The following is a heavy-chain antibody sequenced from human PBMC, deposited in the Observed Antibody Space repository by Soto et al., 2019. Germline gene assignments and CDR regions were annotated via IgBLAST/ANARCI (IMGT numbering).Heavy chain of an antibody. CDR1: GASIRSGRYY. Sequence: SETLSLTCSVSGASIRSGRYYWSWIRQSPGRGLEWIGYIYYTGTTHYNPAVKIRVTILLHTSKDQFSLTLTSVTAADTAIYCCATVLHDYGTNGVDFWGQGTQVTVSS. J-gene: IGHJ4*02. CDR2: IYYTGTT. D-gene: IGHD3-16*01. V-gene: IGHV4-30-4*01. CDR3: ATVLHDYGTNGVDF.